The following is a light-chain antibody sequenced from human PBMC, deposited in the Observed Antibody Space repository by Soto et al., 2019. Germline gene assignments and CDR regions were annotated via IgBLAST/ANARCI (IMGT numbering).Light chain of an antibody. J-gene: IGKJ5*01. Sequence: DIVLSQSPAALSLSPGQTATLSCRASQSVSSYLAWYQQKAGQAPRLLIYEGSNRATGIPARFSGSGSGTEFTLTINSLQSEDSAVYYCQQHNQWPITFGQGTRLEIK. V-gene: IGKV3-11*01. CDR2: EGS. CDR3: QQHNQWPIT. CDR1: QSVSSY.